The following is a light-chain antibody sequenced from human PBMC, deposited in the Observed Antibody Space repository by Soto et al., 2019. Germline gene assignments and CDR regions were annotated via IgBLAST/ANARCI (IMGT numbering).Light chain of an antibody. Sequence: EIVLTQSPGTLSLSPGERATLSCRASQSVSSSYLAWYQQKPGQAPRLLIYGASSSATGIPDRFSGRGSGTAFTITISRLEPEDVAVYYCQQYGSSPLLTFGGGTKVEIK. V-gene: IGKV3-20*01. CDR1: QSVSSSY. J-gene: IGKJ4*01. CDR2: GAS. CDR3: QQYGSSPLLT.